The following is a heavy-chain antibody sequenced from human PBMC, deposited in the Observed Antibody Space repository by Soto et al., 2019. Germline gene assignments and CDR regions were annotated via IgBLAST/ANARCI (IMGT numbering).Heavy chain of an antibody. CDR2: ISSSSSYI. J-gene: IGHJ4*02. V-gene: IGHV3-21*01. CDR3: ARVPYQWIQNDYFAY. CDR1: GFTFSSYS. D-gene: IGHD5-18*01. Sequence: EVQLVESGGGLVKPGGSLRLSCAASGFTFSSYSMNWVRQAPGKGLEWVSSISSSSSYIYYADSVKGRFTISRDNAKNSLDLQMNSLRAEDTAVYCWARVPYQWIQNDYFAYSGQGTLVTVSS.